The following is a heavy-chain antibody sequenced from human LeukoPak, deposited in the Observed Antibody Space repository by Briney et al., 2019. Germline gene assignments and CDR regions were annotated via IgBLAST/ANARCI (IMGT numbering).Heavy chain of an antibody. CDR1: GFTFSRYS. Sequence: GGSLRLSCAAAGFTFSRYSMNWVRQAPGKGLEWISHISSDSTTYYAGSVKGRFTISRDNAKNLLSLQMNSLRAEDTAVYYCARDQYYAFDIWGQGTMVTASS. CDR2: ISSDSTT. CDR3: ARDQYYAFDI. J-gene: IGHJ3*02. V-gene: IGHV3-48*01. D-gene: IGHD2/OR15-2a*01.